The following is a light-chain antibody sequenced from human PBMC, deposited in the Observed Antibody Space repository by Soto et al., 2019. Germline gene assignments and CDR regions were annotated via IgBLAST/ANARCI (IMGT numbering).Light chain of an antibody. Sequence: DIQMTQSPSSLSASVGDRVTITCRASLSISSYFNWYQQKPGKAPNLLISAASSLEGGVPSRFSGSGSGTDFTLTITSLQPEDFATYYCQQSYSIPWTFSQGTKVDIK. J-gene: IGKJ1*01. CDR1: LSISSY. V-gene: IGKV1-39*01. CDR2: AAS. CDR3: QQSYSIPWT.